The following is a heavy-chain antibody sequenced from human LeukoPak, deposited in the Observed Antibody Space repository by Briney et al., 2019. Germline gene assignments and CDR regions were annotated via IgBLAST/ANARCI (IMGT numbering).Heavy chain of an antibody. CDR1: GFTFSSYW. CDR2: IKSDGSST. D-gene: IGHD1-26*01. Sequence: GGSLRLSCATSGFTFSSYWMHWVRQAPGKRLVWVSRIKSDGSSTSYADSVKGRFTISRDNAKNTLYLQMNSLRAEDTAVYYCTRDRGGSYDFDYWGQGTLVTVSS. V-gene: IGHV3-74*01. J-gene: IGHJ4*02. CDR3: TRDRGGSYDFDY.